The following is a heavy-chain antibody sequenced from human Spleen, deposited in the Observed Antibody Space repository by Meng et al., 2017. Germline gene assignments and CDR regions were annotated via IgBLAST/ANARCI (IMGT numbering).Heavy chain of an antibody. V-gene: IGHV4/OR15-8*02. CDR2: IYHGEDT. CDR3: SRWIYSCGWQ. D-gene: IGHD6-19*01. CDR1: VGCIIESDM. J-gene: IGHJ4*02. Sequence: PALEILSRTQSLACVVRVGCIIESDMGRWLRQPLGKVLELIGEIYHGEDTNYNTSLKSRVTIAIDKSKNKFSLKLSSVTAADTAVYNCSRWIYSCGWQWGQGALVTVSS.